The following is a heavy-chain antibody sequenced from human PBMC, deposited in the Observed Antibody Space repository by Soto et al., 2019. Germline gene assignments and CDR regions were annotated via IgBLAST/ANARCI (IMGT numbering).Heavy chain of an antibody. CDR2: ISGSGVLT. D-gene: IGHD3-16*01. CDR3: AKGGYYSVFDI. CDR1: GFPFSSYA. Sequence: XESLRLSCVASGFPFSSYAMSWVRQTPGQGLEWVSGISGSGVLTYYADSVKGRFTISRDNSNNTLSLQVHSLRVEDTAVYFCAKGGYYSVFDIWGQGTMVTVSS. J-gene: IGHJ3*02. V-gene: IGHV3-23*01.